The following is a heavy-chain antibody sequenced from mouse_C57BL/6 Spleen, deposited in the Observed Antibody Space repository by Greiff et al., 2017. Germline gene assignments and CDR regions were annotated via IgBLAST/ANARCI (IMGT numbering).Heavy chain of an antibody. CDR3: ARRRMGLRGYFDY. Sequence: EVQLQQPGPELVKPGASVKISCKASGYTFTDYYMNWVKQSHGKSLEWIGDINPNNGGTSYNQKFKGKATLTVDKSSSTAYMELRSLTSEDSAVYYCARRRMGLRGYFDYWGQGTTLTVSS. D-gene: IGHD2-2*01. V-gene: IGHV1-26*01. J-gene: IGHJ2*01. CDR1: GYTFTDYY. CDR2: INPNNGGT.